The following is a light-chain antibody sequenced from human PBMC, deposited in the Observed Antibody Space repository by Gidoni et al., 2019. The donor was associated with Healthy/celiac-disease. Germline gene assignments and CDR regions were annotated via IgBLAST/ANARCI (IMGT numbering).Light chain of an antibody. V-gene: IGKV1-5*03. CDR3: QQYNSYSWT. Sequence: DIQMTQSPSTLSASVGDRVTINCRASQSISSWLAWYQHKPGKAPKLLIYKASSLESGVPSRFSGSGSGTEFTLTISSLQPDDFATYYCQQYNSYSWTFGQGTKVEIK. CDR2: KAS. J-gene: IGKJ1*01. CDR1: QSISSW.